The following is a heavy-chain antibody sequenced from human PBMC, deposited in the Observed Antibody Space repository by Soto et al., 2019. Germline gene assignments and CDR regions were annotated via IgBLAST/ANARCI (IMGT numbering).Heavy chain of an antibody. CDR2: ISSGSTNI. J-gene: IGHJ5*02. Sequence: GGSLRLSCAASGFTFSDFYMSWIRQAPGKGLEWISYISSGSTNIFYADSVKGRFTVTRDNAKNSVYLQMDSLRAEDTAVYYCARDPSFHWFDPWGQGTLVTVSS. V-gene: IGHV3-11*01. CDR1: GFTFSDFY. CDR3: ARDPSFHWFDP. D-gene: IGHD2-21*01.